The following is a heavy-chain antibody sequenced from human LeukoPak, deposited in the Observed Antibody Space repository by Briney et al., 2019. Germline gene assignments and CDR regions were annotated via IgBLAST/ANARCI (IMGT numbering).Heavy chain of an antibody. CDR3: ARGETAMVTLGDY. CDR1: GYTFTSYD. CDR2: INPSGGST. Sequence: ASVKVSCKASGYTFTSYDINWVRQAPGQGLEWMGIINPSGGSTSYAQKFQGRVTMTRDMSTSTVYMELSSLRSEDTAVYYCARGETAMVTLGDYWGQGTLVTVSS. V-gene: IGHV1-46*01. D-gene: IGHD5-18*01. J-gene: IGHJ4*02.